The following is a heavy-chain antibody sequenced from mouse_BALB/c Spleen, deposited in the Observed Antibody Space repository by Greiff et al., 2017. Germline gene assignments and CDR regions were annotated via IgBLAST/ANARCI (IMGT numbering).Heavy chain of an antibody. J-gene: IGHJ2*01. CDR2: IYPGSGST. CDR1: GYTFTDYV. CDR3: ARRGWYFDY. V-gene: IGHV1-77*01. Sequence: VMLVESGPELVKPGASVKMSCKASGYTFTDYVISWVKQRTGQGLEWIGEIYPGSGSTYYNEKFKGKATLTADKSSNTAYMQLSSLTSEDSAVYFCARRGWYFDYWGQGTTLTVSS. D-gene: IGHD2-3*01.